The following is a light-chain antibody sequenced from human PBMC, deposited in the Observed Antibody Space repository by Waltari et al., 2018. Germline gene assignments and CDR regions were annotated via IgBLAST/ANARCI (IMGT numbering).Light chain of an antibody. Sequence: QSVLTQPPSASGTPGQRVTISCSGSSANIGSKTVNWYPQLPGTAPKLLIFNNEDRPSGVPDRFSGSWSGTSASLAISGLQSDDEATYYCASWDGSLSGYVFGTGTRVTVL. CDR1: SANIGSKT. J-gene: IGLJ1*01. CDR3: ASWDGSLSGYV. V-gene: IGLV1-44*01. CDR2: NNE.